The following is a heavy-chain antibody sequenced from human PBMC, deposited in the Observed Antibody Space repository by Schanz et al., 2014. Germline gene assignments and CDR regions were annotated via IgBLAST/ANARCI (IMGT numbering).Heavy chain of an antibody. Sequence: QVQLVQSGGEMKKPGASVKVSCKASGYTFTDYGLSWVRQAPGQGLEWMATINPSGGSTSFAQKFQGRVTMTRDTSTSTVYMELSSLRSEDTAVYYCARAPTAYCSDTSCLGTPFDYWGQGTLVNVSS. J-gene: IGHJ4*02. CDR3: ARAPTAYCSDTSCLGTPFDY. CDR1: GYTFTDYG. V-gene: IGHV1-46*03. D-gene: IGHD2-2*01. CDR2: INPSGGST.